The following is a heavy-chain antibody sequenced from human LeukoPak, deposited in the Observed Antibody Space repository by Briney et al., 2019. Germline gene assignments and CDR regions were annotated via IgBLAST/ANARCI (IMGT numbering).Heavy chain of an antibody. D-gene: IGHD1-26*01. J-gene: IGHJ4*02. CDR2: ISYEGSKK. CDR1: GFTFSSYA. Sequence: GGSLRLSCAPSGFTFSSYAMHWVRQAPGKGLEWVAVISYEGSKKYYANSVKGRFTISRDNSKNTLYLQMNSLRAEDTAVYYCARSEGATTFDDWGQGTLVTVSS. CDR3: ARSEGATTFDD. V-gene: IGHV3-30-3*01.